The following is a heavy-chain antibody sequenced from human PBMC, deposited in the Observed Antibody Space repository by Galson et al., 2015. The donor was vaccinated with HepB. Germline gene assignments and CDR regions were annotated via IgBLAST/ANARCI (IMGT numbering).Heavy chain of an antibody. J-gene: IGHJ5*02. D-gene: IGHD2-2*02. Sequence: SVKVSCKASGGTFSSYAISWVRQAPGQGLEWMGRIIPILGIANYAQKFQGRVTITADKSTSTAYMELSSLRSEDTAVYYCARATPSPSHCSSTSCYTGWFDPWGQGTLVTVSS. V-gene: IGHV1-69*04. CDR2: IIPILGIA. CDR3: ARATPSPSHCSSTSCYTGWFDP. CDR1: GGTFSSYA.